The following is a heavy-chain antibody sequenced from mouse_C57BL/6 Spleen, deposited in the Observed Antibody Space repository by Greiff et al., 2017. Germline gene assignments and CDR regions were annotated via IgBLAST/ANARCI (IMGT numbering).Heavy chain of an antibody. CDR2: ISYDGSN. J-gene: IGHJ2*01. V-gene: IGHV3-6*01. Sequence: EVQLQESGPGLVKPSQSLSLTCSVTGYSITSGYYWNWIRQFPGNKLEWMGYISYDGSNNYHPSLKNRISITRDTSKNQLLLKLNSVDTEDTATYYCATGIGYFDYWGQGTTLTVSS. CDR1: GYSITSGYY. CDR3: ATGIGYFDY.